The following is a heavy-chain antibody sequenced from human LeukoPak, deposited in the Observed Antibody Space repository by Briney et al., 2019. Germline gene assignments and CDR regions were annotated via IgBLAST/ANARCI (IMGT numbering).Heavy chain of an antibody. Sequence: GASVKVSCKASGYTFSSYAIHWVRQAPGQRLEWMGWINAGNGNTKYSQKFQDRVTIIRDTSASTAYMEMSSLRSENTAVYYCARGIAAAGRVYWGQGTLVTVSS. CDR2: INAGNGNT. CDR1: GYTFSSYA. CDR3: ARGIAAAGRVY. J-gene: IGHJ4*02. V-gene: IGHV1-3*01. D-gene: IGHD6-13*01.